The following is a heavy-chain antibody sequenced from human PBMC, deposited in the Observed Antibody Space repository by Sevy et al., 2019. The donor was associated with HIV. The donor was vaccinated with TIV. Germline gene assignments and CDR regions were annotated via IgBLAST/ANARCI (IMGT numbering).Heavy chain of an antibody. J-gene: IGHJ3*02. CDR3: ARRTRGYSGYGEDAFDI. CDR1: GYSFTSYW. V-gene: IGHV5-51*01. CDR2: IYPGDSDT. D-gene: IGHD5-12*01. Sequence: GESLKISCKGSGYSFTSYWIGWVRQMPGKGLEWMWIIYPGDSDTRYSPSFQGQVTISANKSISTAYLQWSSLKASDTAMYYCARRTRGYSGYGEDAFDIWGQGTMVTVSS.